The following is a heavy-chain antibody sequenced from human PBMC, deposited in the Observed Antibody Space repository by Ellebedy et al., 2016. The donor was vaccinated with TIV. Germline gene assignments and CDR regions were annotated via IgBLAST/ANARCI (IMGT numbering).Heavy chain of an antibody. Sequence: SETLSLTCTVSGVSISSYYWSWIRQSPGKGLEWIGSLYHSGTTNYNPSLTSRVTISVDTSKNQFSLKLSSVTAADTAVYYCARGVREYSGYDSQYYYYYYGMDVWGQGTTVTVSS. V-gene: IGHV4-59*12. CDR3: ARGVREYSGYDSQYYYYYYGMDV. CDR2: LYHSGTT. D-gene: IGHD5-12*01. J-gene: IGHJ6*02. CDR1: GVSISSYY.